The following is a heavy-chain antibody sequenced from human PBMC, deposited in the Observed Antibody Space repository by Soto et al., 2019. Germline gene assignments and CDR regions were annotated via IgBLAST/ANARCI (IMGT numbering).Heavy chain of an antibody. Sequence: ASVKVSCKASGYTFTSYAMHWVRQAPGQRLEWMGWINAGNGNTKYSQKFQGRVTITRDTSASTAYMELSSLRSEDTAVYYCVRPAATYNWNYPWFDPWGQGTLVTVSS. CDR2: INAGNGNT. CDR3: VRPAATYNWNYPWFDP. D-gene: IGHD1-7*01. V-gene: IGHV1-3*01. J-gene: IGHJ5*02. CDR1: GYTFTSYA.